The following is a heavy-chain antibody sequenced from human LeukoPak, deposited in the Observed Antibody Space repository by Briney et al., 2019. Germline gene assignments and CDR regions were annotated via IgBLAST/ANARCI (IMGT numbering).Heavy chain of an antibody. Sequence: SETLSLTCTVSGGSISSGSYYWSWIRQPAGKGLEWIGRIYTSGSTNYNPSLKSRVTISVDTSKNQFSLKLSSVTAADTAVYYCAIVDYYGSGTVFDCWGQGTLVTVSS. D-gene: IGHD3-10*01. CDR1: GGSISSGSYY. V-gene: IGHV4-61*02. CDR3: AIVDYYGSGTVFDC. J-gene: IGHJ4*02. CDR2: IYTSGST.